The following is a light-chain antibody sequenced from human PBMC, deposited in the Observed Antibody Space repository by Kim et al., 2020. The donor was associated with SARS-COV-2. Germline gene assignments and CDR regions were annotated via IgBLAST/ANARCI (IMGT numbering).Light chain of an antibody. Sequence: DIVLTQTPFFLSATPGQPASISCKSNESLLHSDGKTYLYWFLQRPGQPPQCLMYEVSKRFSGVPDRFSGSGSGTDFTLKISRVEAEDVGVYYCMQSLQLPRTFGQGTKLEI. CDR1: ESLLHSDGKTY. CDR3: MQSLQLPRT. J-gene: IGKJ1*01. V-gene: IGKV2D-29*01. CDR2: EVS.